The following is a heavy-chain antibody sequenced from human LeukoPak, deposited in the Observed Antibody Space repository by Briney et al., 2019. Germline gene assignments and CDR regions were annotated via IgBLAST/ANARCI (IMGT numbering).Heavy chain of an antibody. V-gene: IGHV4-30-4*01. Sequence: PSETLSLTCTVSGGSISSGDYYWSWIRQPPGKGLEWIGYIYYSGSTYYNPSLKSRVTISVDTSKNQFSLKLSSVTAADTAVYYCAAHVDYGSGSYLSWGQGTLVTVSS. CDR2: IYYSGST. J-gene: IGHJ5*02. D-gene: IGHD3-10*01. CDR3: AAHVDYGSGSYLS. CDR1: GGSISSGDYY.